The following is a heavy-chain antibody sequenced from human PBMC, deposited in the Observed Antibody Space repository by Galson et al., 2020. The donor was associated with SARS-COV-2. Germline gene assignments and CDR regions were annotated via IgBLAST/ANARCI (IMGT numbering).Heavy chain of an antibody. D-gene: IGHD6-6*01. CDR2: IIPIFGTA. V-gene: IGHV1-69*13. Sequence: SVKVSCKASGGTFSSYAISWVRQAPGQGLEWMGGIIPIFGTANYAQKFQGRVTITAEESTSTAYMELSRLRSEDTAVYYCARTIYSSSSVYYYYYGMEVWGKRTTVNVYS. CDR1: GGTFSSYA. J-gene: IGHJ6*04. CDR3: ARTIYSSSSVYYYYYGMEV.